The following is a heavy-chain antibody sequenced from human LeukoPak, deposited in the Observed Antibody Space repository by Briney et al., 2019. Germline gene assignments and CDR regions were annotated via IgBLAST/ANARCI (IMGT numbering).Heavy chain of an antibody. J-gene: IGHJ3*01. V-gene: IGHV3-23*01. D-gene: IGHD5-24*01. CDR2: IDTSGGST. CDR1: GFTFSSYA. CDR3: AKDIQLSA. Sequence: GGSLRLSCAASGFTFSSYAMAWVRQTPGKGLEWVSTIDTSGGSTHYADSVKGRFTISRDNSKNTMYLQMNSLRVEDTAIYYCAKDIQLSAWGLGTMVTVSS.